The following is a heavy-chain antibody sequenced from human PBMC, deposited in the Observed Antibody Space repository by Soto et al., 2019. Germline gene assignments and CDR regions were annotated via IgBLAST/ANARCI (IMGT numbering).Heavy chain of an antibody. V-gene: IGHV1-18*01. CDR1: GYTFASYG. CDR3: ARDPGSSGWSPYFCDY. Sequence: QVQLVQSGVEMKKPGASVKVSCKASGYTFASYGISWVRQAPGQGLEWMGWISAYNGYTNYAQKFQGRVTVTTEIPRSTVYMELKSGRSDDTAVYYCARDPGSSGWSPYFCDYWGQGTLVTVSS. J-gene: IGHJ4*02. D-gene: IGHD6-19*01. CDR2: ISAYNGYT.